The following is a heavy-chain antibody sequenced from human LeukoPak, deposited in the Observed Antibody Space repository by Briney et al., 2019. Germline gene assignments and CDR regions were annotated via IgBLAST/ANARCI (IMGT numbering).Heavy chain of an antibody. CDR3: AKQLGYCSDGSCYFPY. J-gene: IGHJ4*02. CDR1: GFTFSSSA. D-gene: IGHD2-15*01. Sequence: GGSLRLSCAASGFTFSSSAMSWVRQAPGKGLEWGSSISNNGGYTYYADSVQGRFTISRDNSQSTLCLQMNSLRAEDTAVYYCAKQLGYCSDGSCYFPYWGQGTLVTVSS. V-gene: IGHV3-23*01. CDR2: ISNNGGYT.